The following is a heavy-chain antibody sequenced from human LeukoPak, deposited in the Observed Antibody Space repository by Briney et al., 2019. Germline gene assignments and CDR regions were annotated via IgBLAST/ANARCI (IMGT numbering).Heavy chain of an antibody. D-gene: IGHD3-9*01. V-gene: IGHV4-34*01. CDR1: GGSFSGYY. CDR2: INHSGST. CDR3: AREQYFDWLLFRSNWFDP. J-gene: IGHJ5*02. Sequence: SETLSLTCAVYGGSFSGYYWSWIRQPPGKGLEWIGEINHSGSTNYNPSLKSRVTISVDTSKNQFSLKLSSATAADTAVYYCAREQYFDWLLFRSNWFDPWGQGTLVTVSS.